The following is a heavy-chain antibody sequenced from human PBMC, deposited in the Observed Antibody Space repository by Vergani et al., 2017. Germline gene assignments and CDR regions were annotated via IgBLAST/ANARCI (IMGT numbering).Heavy chain of an antibody. V-gene: IGHV3-48*01. CDR1: GFTFSSYS. D-gene: IGHD2-2*01. CDR3: AKDPTIVVVPGHYYYYGMDV. J-gene: IGHJ6*02. Sequence: EVQLVESGGGLVQPGGSLRLSCAASGFTFSSYSMNWVRQAPGKGLEWVSYISSSSSTIYYADSVKGRFTISRDNAKNSLYLQMNSLRAEDTAVYYCAKDPTIVVVPGHYYYYGMDVWGQGTTVTVSS. CDR2: ISSSSSTI.